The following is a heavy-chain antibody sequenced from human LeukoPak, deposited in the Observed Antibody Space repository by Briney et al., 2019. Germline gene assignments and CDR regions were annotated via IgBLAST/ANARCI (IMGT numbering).Heavy chain of an antibody. V-gene: IGHV4-30-2*01. CDR1: GDSISYESYY. J-gene: IGHJ5*02. CDR3: AGEGEYGDSYS. D-gene: IGHD2-21*01. Sequence: SETLSLTCAVSGDSISYESYYRNWIRQAPGKGPEWIGNIYRGRTRLNPSLTSRVAISVDMFKSQVSLSLTSVTAADTAIYYCAGEGEYGDSYSWGQGALVIVSA. CDR2: IYRGRT.